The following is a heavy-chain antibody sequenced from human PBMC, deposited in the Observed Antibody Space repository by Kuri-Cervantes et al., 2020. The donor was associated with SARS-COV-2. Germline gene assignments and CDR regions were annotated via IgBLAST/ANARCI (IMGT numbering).Heavy chain of an antibody. Sequence: ASVKVSCKASGGTFSSYAMHWVRQAPGQRLEWMGWINAGNGNTKYSQKFQGRVTITRDTSASTAYMELSSLRSEDTAVYYCARAPIYYDSSGLQWSDNAFDIWGQGTMVTVSS. D-gene: IGHD3-22*01. V-gene: IGHV1-3*01. CDR3: ARAPIYYDSSGLQWSDNAFDI. CDR1: GGTFSSYA. J-gene: IGHJ3*02. CDR2: INAGNGNT.